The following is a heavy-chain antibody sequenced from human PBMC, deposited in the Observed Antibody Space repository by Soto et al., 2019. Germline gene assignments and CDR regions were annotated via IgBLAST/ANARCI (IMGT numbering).Heavy chain of an antibody. V-gene: IGHV4-59*12. Sequence: SETLSLTCTVSGGSISSYYWSWIRQPPGKGLEWIGYIYYSGSTNYNPSLKSRVTISVDTSKNQFSLKLSSVTAADTAVYYCARDRDDDAFDIWGQGTMVTVS. CDR3: ARDRDDDAFDI. CDR2: IYYSGST. J-gene: IGHJ3*02. CDR1: GGSISSYY.